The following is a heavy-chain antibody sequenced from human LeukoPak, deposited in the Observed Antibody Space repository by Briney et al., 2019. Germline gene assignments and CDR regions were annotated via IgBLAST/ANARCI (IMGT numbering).Heavy chain of an antibody. CDR3: AAGSRTRSYNEMDPFGYWY. V-gene: IGHV4-31*03. D-gene: IGHD2-2*01. J-gene: IGHJ4*02. CDR2: IYYSGST. CDR1: GGSISSGGYY. Sequence: SQTLSLTCTVSGGSISSGGYYWSWIRQHPGKGLEWIGYIYYSGSTYYNPSLKSRATISVHTSKNQFTLKLSSTTAAATAVFYCAAGSRTRSYNEMDPFGYWYWGQGTLVTVSS.